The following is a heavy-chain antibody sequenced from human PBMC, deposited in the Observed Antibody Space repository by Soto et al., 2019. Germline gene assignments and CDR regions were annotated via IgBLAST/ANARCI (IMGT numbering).Heavy chain of an antibody. CDR2: ISYDGSNK. Sequence: PGGSLRLSCAASGFTFSSYGMHWVRQAPGKGLEWVAVISYDGSNKYYADSVKGRFTISRDNSKNTLYLQMNSLRAEDTAVYYCAKDWGYCISTSCSDVDYWGQGTLVTVSS. J-gene: IGHJ4*02. CDR3: AKDWGYCISTSCSDVDY. CDR1: GFTFSSYG. V-gene: IGHV3-30*18. D-gene: IGHD2-2*01.